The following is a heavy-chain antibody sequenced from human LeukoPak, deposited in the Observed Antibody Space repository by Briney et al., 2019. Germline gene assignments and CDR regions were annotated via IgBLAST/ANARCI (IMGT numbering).Heavy chain of an antibody. D-gene: IGHD1-14*01. CDR1: GYTFTTYA. V-gene: IGHV1-18*01. J-gene: IGHJ3*01. Sequence: ASVKVSCKASGYTFTTYAISWVRQAPGQGLEWMGWIGTYNGNPDYAQNLQGRVTMTTDTSTSTAYMELRNLKSDDTAVYYCAREEPGGAFDVWGRGTMVTVSS. CDR3: AREEPGGAFDV. CDR2: IGTYNGNP.